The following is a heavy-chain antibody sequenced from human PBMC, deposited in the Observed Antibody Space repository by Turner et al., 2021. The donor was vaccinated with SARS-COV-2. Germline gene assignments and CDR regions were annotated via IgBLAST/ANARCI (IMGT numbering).Heavy chain of an antibody. J-gene: IGHJ4*02. D-gene: IGHD3-10*01. V-gene: IGHV2-5*01. CDR3: AHSEVSGFAEANFDY. CDR2: IYWNDGK. CDR1: GFSLSTSGVG. Sequence: QITLKESGPTLVTPTQTLTLTCTFSGFSLSTSGVGVVWIRQPPGKALEWLALIYWNDGKRDSPSLKSRLTITKDTSKTQVVLTMTNMDPVDTATYYCAHSEVSGFAEANFDYWGQGTLVTVSS.